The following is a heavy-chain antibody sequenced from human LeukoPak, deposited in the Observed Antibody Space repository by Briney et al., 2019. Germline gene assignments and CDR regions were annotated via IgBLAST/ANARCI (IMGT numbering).Heavy chain of an antibody. CDR3: ARWGYQLLSYYFDY. Sequence: SETLSLTCAVYGGSFSGYYWSWIRQPPGEGLEWVGEINHSGSTNYNPSLKSRVTISVDTSKNQFSLKLSSVTAADTAVYYCARWGYQLLSYYFDYWGQGTLVTVSS. CDR1: GGSFSGYY. D-gene: IGHD2-2*01. CDR2: INHSGST. V-gene: IGHV4-34*01. J-gene: IGHJ4*02.